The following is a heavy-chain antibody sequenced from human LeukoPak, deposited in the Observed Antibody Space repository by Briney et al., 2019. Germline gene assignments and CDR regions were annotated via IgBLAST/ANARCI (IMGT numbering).Heavy chain of an antibody. CDR2: IYHSGST. D-gene: IGHD3-10*01. CDR3: ASTRGSGSSHYFDY. J-gene: IGHJ4*02. Sequence: SETLSLTCAVSGGSISSGGYSWSWIRQPPGKGLEWIGYIYHSGSTYYNPSLKSRVTISVDRSKNQFSLKLSSVTAADTAVYYCASTRGSGSSHYFDYWGQGTLVTVSS. CDR1: GGSISSGGYS. V-gene: IGHV4-30-2*01.